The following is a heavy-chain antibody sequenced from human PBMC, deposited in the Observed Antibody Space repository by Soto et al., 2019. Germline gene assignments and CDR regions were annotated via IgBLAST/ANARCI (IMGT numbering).Heavy chain of an antibody. Sequence: SLKISCKGSGYSFTSYWITWVRQMAGKGLEWMGTIDPSDSYTTYNPSIQGHVTISADKSFSTAFLQWSSLKASDTAMYYCARITSYGVKAPDYWGQGTPGHRLL. D-gene: IGHD2-8*01. CDR3: ARITSYGVKAPDY. CDR1: GYSFTSYW. J-gene: IGHJ4*02. CDR2: IDPSDSYT. V-gene: IGHV5-10-1*01.